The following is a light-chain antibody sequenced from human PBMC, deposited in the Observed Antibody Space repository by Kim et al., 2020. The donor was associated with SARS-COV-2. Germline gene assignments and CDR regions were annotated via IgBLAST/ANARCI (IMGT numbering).Light chain of an antibody. J-gene: IGLJ3*02. CDR3: NSRDSSGNHWV. Sequence: SSELTQDPAVSVALGQTVRITCQGDSLRTYYASWYQQKPGQAPLLVIYGKTNRPSGIPDRFSGSTSGDTSSLTITGTQAEDEADYYCNSRDSSGNHWVFGGGTQLTVL. CDR1: SLRTYY. V-gene: IGLV3-19*01. CDR2: GKT.